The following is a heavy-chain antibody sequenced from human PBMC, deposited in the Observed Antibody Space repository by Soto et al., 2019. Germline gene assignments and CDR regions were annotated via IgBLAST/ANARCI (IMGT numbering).Heavy chain of an antibody. J-gene: IGHJ4*02. Sequence: GASVKVSCKASGYIFTSYAMHWVRQAPGQRPEWMGWINAGNGNTKYSQNFQDRVTFTRDTSASTIYMELRSLRSDDTAVYYCVRDLDGSGSYYTDYWGPGTLVTVSS. CDR2: INAGNGNT. V-gene: IGHV1-3*01. CDR1: GYIFTSYA. CDR3: VRDLDGSGSYYTDY. D-gene: IGHD3-10*01.